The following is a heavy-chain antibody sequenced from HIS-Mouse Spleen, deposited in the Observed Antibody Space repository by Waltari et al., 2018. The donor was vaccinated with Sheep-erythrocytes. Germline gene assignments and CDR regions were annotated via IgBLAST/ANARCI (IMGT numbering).Heavy chain of an antibody. CDR2: INHSGST. CDR1: GGSFSGYY. D-gene: IGHD6-6*01. Sequence: QVQLQQWGAGLLKPSETLSLTCAVYGGSFSGYYWSWLRQPPGKGLEWIGEINHSGSTNCNPSRKVRVTISVDTAKNQFSLKLSSVTAADTAVYYCARALSIAARPNWFDPWGQGTLVTVSS. V-gene: IGHV4-34*01. J-gene: IGHJ5*02. CDR3: ARALSIAARPNWFDP.